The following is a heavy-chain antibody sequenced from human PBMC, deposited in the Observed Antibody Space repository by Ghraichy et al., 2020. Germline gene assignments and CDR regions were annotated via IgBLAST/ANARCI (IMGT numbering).Heavy chain of an antibody. V-gene: IGHV1-2*02. J-gene: IGHJ4*02. D-gene: IGHD6-6*01. CDR3: AGGLSTIGARPDF. CDR1: GYTFTDYF. CDR2: INPNTGGT. Sequence: ASVKVSCKASGYTFTDYFVHWVRKVPGQGLEWVGWINPNTGGTYYEQKFQGRVTMARDTSLSTAYIEVNSLGSDDTAIYYCAGGLSTIGARPDFWGQGTLVTVS.